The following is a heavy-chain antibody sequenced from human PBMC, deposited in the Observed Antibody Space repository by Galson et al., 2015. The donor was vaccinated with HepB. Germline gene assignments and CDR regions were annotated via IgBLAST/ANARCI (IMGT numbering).Heavy chain of an antibody. D-gene: IGHD1-26*01. V-gene: IGHV3-15*01. CDR3: TTAGGSYPFDY. J-gene: IGHJ4*02. CDR2: IKSKTDGGTT. CDR1: GFTFSNAW. Sequence: SLRLSCAASGFTFSNAWMSWVRQAPGKGLEWVGRIKSKTDGGTTDYAAPVKDRFTISRDDSKNTLYLQMNSLKTEDTAVYYCTTAGGSYPFDYWGQGTLVTVSS.